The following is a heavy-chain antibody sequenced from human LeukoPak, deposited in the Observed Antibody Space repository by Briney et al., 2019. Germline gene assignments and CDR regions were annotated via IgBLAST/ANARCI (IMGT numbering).Heavy chain of an antibody. CDR3: ARILIHRTTSDYGEV. Sequence: GGSLRLSCAASGFTFSSYWMHWVRQAPGKGLVWVSRINSDGSSTSYADSVKGRFTISRDNAKNTLYLQMNSLRAEDTAVYYCARILIHRTTSDYGEVWGQGTLVTVSS. V-gene: IGHV3-74*01. J-gene: IGHJ4*02. D-gene: IGHD4-17*01. CDR1: GFTFSSYW. CDR2: INSDGSST.